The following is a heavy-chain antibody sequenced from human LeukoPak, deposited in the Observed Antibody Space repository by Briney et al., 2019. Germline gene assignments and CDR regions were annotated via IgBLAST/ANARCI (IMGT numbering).Heavy chain of an antibody. V-gene: IGHV4-39*07. CDR2: FYYSGST. J-gene: IGHJ3*02. CDR1: GGSISSSSYY. Sequence: SETLSLTCTVSGGSISSSSYYWGWIRQPPGKGLEWIGSFYYSGSTYYNPSLKSRVTISVDTSKNQFSLKLSSVTAADTAVYFRARGPYSYDSSGAFDIWGQGTMVTVSS. CDR3: ARGPYSYDSSGAFDI. D-gene: IGHD3-22*01.